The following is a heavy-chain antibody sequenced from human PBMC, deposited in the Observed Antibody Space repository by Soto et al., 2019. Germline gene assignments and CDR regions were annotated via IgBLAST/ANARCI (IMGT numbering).Heavy chain of an antibody. J-gene: IGHJ4*02. CDR3: ARRRYSDWAFDY. CDR1: GGSISSYY. V-gene: IGHV4-59*08. D-gene: IGHD3-9*01. CDR2: IHYSGST. Sequence: TLSLTCTVSGGSISSYYWSWMRQPPGKGLEWIGYIHYSGSTTYKSSLKSRVTISLDTSKNQFSLKLSSVTAADTAVYYCARRRYSDWAFDYWGQGTLVTVSS.